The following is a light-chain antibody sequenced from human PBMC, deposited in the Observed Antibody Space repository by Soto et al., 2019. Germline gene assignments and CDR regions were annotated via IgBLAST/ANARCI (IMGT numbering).Light chain of an antibody. V-gene: IGKV3D-20*02. J-gene: IGKJ5*01. CDR3: QQRRRWTMT. Sequence: IASTQSPGNLGVSPGERATLSCRASQSVRTSYFAWYQQKPGQAPRLLIYGASTRATSFPARFSGSGSGTDYTLTISSLEPEDFAVYYCQQRRRWTMTFGQGTRLE. CDR1: QSVRTSY. CDR2: GAS.